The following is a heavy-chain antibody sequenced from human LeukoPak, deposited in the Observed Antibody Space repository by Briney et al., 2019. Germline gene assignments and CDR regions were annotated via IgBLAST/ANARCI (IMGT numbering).Heavy chain of an antibody. D-gene: IGHD3-16*01. V-gene: IGHV4-61*02. CDR3: VKDGGHTALDP. J-gene: IGHJ5*02. CDR1: GVSIGSSHYY. CDR2: VYFSGST. Sequence: TSETLSLTCTVSGVSIGSSHYYWGWIRQPAGKGLEWIGRVYFSGSTNYNPSLKGRVTISVDTSKNHFSLSLMSVTAADTAVYYCVKDGGHTALDPWGQGTQVTVSS.